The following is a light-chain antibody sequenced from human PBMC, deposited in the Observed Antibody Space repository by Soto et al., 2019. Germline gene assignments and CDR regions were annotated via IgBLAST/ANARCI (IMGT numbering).Light chain of an antibody. Sequence: DIVMTQSPLSLPVTPGEPASISCRSSQSLLESNGYNYLDWYLQKPGQSPQLLIYLGSSRASGVPDRFSGSGSGTDFTLKISRVEAEDVGVYYCMQGLQSRTFGQWTKLEIK. CDR3: MQGLQSRT. V-gene: IGKV2-28*01. J-gene: IGKJ2*01. CDR1: QSLLESNGYNY. CDR2: LGS.